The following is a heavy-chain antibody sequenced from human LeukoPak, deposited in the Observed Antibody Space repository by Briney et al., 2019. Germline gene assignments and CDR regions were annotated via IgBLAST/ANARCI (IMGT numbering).Heavy chain of an antibody. J-gene: IGHJ6*02. CDR1: GFTFSDYH. V-gene: IGHV3-11*04. CDR2: ITSSGTYI. CDR3: ARPFYYDTNGGEGMDV. Sequence: GGSLRLSCAASGFTFSDYHMSWIRQAPGKGLELGSSITSSGTYIYYADSVKGRFTISRDNAKNSLSLQMNSLRAEDTAVYYCARPFYYDTNGGEGMDVWGQGTTVTVSS. D-gene: IGHD3-22*01.